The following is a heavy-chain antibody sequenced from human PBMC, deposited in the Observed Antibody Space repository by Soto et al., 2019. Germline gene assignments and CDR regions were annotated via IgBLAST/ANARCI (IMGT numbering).Heavy chain of an antibody. D-gene: IGHD3-22*01. Sequence: QVQLVESGGGVVQPGRSLRLTCAASGFIFSGSGMHWVRQAPGKGLEWVALVSNDGSRKHYGDSVKGRFTISRDNAENTLYLQMNSLRAEDTAVYYCARWVGGSMYDNSGKYDSWGQGTLVTVSS. J-gene: IGHJ5*01. V-gene: IGHV3-30*03. CDR1: GFIFSGSG. CDR2: VSNDGSRK. CDR3: ARWVGGSMYDNSGKYDS.